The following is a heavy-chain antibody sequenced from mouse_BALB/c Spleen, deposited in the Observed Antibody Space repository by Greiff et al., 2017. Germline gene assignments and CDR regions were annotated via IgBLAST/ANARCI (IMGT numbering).Heavy chain of an antibody. Sequence: QVQLQQPGAELVKPGASVKLSCKASGYTFTSYWMHWVKQRPGQGLEWIGEINPSNGRTNYNEKFKSKATLTVDKSSSTAYMQLSSLTSEDSAVYYGARSYDDYFDYWGQGTTLTVSS. V-gene: IGHV1S81*02. CDR2: INPSNGRT. CDR1: GYTFTSYW. J-gene: IGHJ2*01. D-gene: IGHD2-3*01. CDR3: ARSYDDYFDY.